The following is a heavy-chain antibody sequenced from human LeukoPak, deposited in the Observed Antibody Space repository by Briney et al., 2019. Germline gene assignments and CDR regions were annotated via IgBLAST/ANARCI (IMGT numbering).Heavy chain of an antibody. J-gene: IGHJ4*02. D-gene: IGHD5-12*01. CDR3: ARLSGYDWESFYDY. CDR1: EYSFTNYW. CDR2: IYPGDSDT. Sequence: GESLKISCKGSEYSFTNYWIGWVRQMPGKGLEWMGIIYPGDSDTKYSPSLQGQVTISADKSIATAYLQWSSLKASDTAMYYCARLSGYDWESFYDYWGQGTLVTVSS. V-gene: IGHV5-51*01.